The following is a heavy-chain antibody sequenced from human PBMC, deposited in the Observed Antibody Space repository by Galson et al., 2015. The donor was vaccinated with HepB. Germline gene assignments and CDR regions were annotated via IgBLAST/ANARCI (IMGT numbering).Heavy chain of an antibody. CDR2: ISAYNGDT. CDR1: GYTFSNYG. CDR3: ARAAKQTFDF. V-gene: IGHV1-18*04. Sequence: SVKVSCKASGYTFSNYGLSWVRQAPGQGLEWMGWISAYNGDTKYARKLQGRVTMTTDTSTSTAYMDLRSLRSDDTAVYYCARAAKQTFDFWGQGTLVTVSS. D-gene: IGHD6-13*01. J-gene: IGHJ4*02.